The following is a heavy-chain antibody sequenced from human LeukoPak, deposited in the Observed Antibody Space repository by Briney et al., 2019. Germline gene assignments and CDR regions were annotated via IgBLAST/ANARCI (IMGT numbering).Heavy chain of an antibody. CDR2: MNFNSGNT. V-gene: IGHV1-8*03. J-gene: IGHJ6*03. Sequence: SVKVSCKACRYTFTSYDINWVRQATAQGLDWMGWMNFNSGNTAYAQKTQGRVTITTNTSISTAYMELTSLRSEDTAVYYWARAGLVVVTAENFYYTDVWGKGTTVTLSS. CDR1: RYTFTSYD. CDR3: ARAGLVVVTAENFYYTDV. D-gene: IGHD2-21*02.